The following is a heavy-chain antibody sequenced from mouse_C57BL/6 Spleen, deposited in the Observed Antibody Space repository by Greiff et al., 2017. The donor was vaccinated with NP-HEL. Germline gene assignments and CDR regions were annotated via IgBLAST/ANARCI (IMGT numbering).Heavy chain of an antibody. CDR2: INPNNGGT. CDR3: ARGGTTAPDY. V-gene: IGHV1-26*01. J-gene: IGHJ2*01. Sequence: VQLQQSGPELVKPGASVKISCKASGYTFTDYYMNWVKQSHGKSLEWIGDINPNNGGTSYNQKFKGKATLTVDKSSSTAYMQLSSLTSEDSAVYYCARGGTTAPDYWGQGTTLTVSS. CDR1: GYTFTDYY. D-gene: IGHD1-2*01.